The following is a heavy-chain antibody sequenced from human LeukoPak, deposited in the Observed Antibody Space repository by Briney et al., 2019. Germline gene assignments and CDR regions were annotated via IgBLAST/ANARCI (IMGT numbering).Heavy chain of an antibody. J-gene: IGHJ6*02. CDR3: ARDGPASITMIVVPYYYGMDV. CDR1: GFTFSSYS. V-gene: IGHV3-21*01. CDR2: ISSSSSYI. Sequence: GGSLRLSCAASGFTFSSYSMNWVRQAPGKGLEWVSSISSSSSYIYYADSVKGRFTISRDNAKNSLYLQMNSLRAEDTAVYYCARDGPASITMIVVPYYYGMDVWGQGTTVTVSS. D-gene: IGHD3-22*01.